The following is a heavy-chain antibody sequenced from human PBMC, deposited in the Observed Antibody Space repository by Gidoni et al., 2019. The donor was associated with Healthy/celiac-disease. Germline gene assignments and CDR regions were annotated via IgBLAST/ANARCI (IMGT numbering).Heavy chain of an antibody. CDR2: RWYDGSNK. CDR3: ARGGEGGYYYYGMDV. V-gene: IGHV3-33*01. J-gene: IGHJ6*02. Sequence: QVQLVESGGGVVQPGRSLRLSCAASGFTFSSYGMHWVRQAPGKGLEWVAVRWYDGSNKYYADSVKGRFTISRDNSKNTLYLQMNSLRAEDTAVYYCARGGEGGYYYYGMDVWGQGTTVTVSS. D-gene: IGHD3-16*01. CDR1: GFTFSSYG.